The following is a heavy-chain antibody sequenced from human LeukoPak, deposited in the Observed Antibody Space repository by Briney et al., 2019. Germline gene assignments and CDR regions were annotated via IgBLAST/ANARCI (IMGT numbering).Heavy chain of an antibody. D-gene: IGHD2-15*01. CDR3: ARGTVSRYCSGGSCYGAYYYGMDV. V-gene: IGHV1-2*02. CDR1: GYTFTVYY. CDR2: INPNSGGT. J-gene: IGHJ6*01. Sequence: SSVKVSCKASGYTFTVYYMHWVRQAPGQGLEWMGWINPNSGGTNYAQKFQGRVTMTRDTSISTAYMELSRLRSDDTGVYYCARGTVSRYCSGGSCYGAYYYGMDVWGQGSKVTVSS.